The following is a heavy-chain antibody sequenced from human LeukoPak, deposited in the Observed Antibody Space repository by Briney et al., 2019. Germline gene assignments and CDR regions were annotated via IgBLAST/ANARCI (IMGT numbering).Heavy chain of an antibody. CDR2: ISGSGGST. Sequence: TGGSLRLSCSASGFTFSNYAMTWVRQAPGKGLEWVSAISGSGGSTYYADSVKGRFTISRDNSKNTLYLQMNSLRAEDTAVYYCARGGAAAPLDYWSQGTLVTVSS. V-gene: IGHV3-23*01. CDR3: ARGGAAAPLDY. D-gene: IGHD6-13*01. J-gene: IGHJ4*02. CDR1: GFTFSNYA.